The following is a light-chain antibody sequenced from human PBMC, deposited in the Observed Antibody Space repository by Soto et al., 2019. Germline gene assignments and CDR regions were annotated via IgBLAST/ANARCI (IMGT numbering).Light chain of an antibody. CDR2: DAS. Sequence: ETVMTQSPVTLSVSPGDTSTLSCRASQSVSTYLAWYQQKPGQAPRLLIYDASKRAAGIPARFSGSGSGTDFTLTISSLQSEDFAVYYCQQYNNWPVTFGQGTKVDI. CDR3: QQYNNWPVT. J-gene: IGKJ1*01. CDR1: QSVSTY. V-gene: IGKV3D-15*01.